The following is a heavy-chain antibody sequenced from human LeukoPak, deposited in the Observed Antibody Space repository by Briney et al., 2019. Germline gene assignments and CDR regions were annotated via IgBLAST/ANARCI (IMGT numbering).Heavy chain of an antibody. D-gene: IGHD2-2*01. CDR1: GGTFSSYA. CDR2: IIPIFGTA. V-gene: IGHV1-69*05. CDR3: ASPYCSSTSCYAPRPFDY. Sequence: ASVKVSCKASGGTFSSYAISWVRQAPGQGLEWMGGIIPIFGTANYAQKFQGGVTITTDESTSTAYMELSSLRSEDTAVHYCASPYCSSTSCYAPRPFDYWGQGTLVTVSS. J-gene: IGHJ4*02.